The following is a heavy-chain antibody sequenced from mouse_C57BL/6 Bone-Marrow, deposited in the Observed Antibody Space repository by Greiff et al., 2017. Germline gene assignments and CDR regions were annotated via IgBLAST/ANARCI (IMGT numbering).Heavy chain of an antibody. D-gene: IGHD2-5*01. CDR1: GYTFTSYT. Sequence: VQRVESGAELARPGASVKMSCTASGYTFTSYTMHWVKQRPGPGLEWIGYLNPSSGYTKSNQQFKDKATLTADKSSSTAYMQLSSRTAEVSACYYCARGYSNYGGVFFAYWGQETLVTVSA. V-gene: IGHV1-4*01. CDR2: LNPSSGYT. CDR3: ARGYSNYGGVFFAY. J-gene: IGHJ3*01.